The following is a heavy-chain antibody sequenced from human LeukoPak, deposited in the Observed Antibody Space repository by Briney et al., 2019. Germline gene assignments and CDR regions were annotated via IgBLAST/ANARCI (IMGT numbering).Heavy chain of an antibody. V-gene: IGHV1-69*06. CDR1: GGTFSSYA. D-gene: IGHD6-13*01. Sequence: ASVKVSCKASGGTFSSYAISWVRQAPGQGLEWMGGIIPIFGTANYAQKFQGRVTITADKSTSTAYMELSSLRSEDTAVYYCARARGYSSSWYGEAFDIWGQGTMVTVSS. J-gene: IGHJ3*02. CDR2: IIPIFGTA. CDR3: ARARGYSSSWYGEAFDI.